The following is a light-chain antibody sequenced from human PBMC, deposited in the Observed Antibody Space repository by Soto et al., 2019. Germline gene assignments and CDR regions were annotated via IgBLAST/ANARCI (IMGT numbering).Light chain of an antibody. J-gene: IGKJ1*01. CDR1: QSISSW. CDR3: QQYVIDPCT. V-gene: IGKV1-5*03. CDR2: GAS. Sequence: DIRLTQSPSTLSASVGDRVTITCRASQSISSWLAWYQQKPGKAPKLLIYGASSLESGVPSRFSGSGSGAEFVLPIRRLQPVEVGTYFCQQYVIDPCTYGRGTDVEIK.